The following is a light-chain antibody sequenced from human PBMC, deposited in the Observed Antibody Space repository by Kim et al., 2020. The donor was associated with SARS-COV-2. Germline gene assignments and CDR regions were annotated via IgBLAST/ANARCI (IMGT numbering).Light chain of an antibody. Sequence: IQMTQSPSSLSASVGDRVTITCRASQSISNYLNWYQQKPGKAPKVLIYAASILQTGVPSRFSGSGSGTDFTLTISSLQPEDFATYYCQQSCSNPPEYTFGRGTKLEI. V-gene: IGKV1-39*01. CDR1: QSISNY. J-gene: IGKJ2*01. CDR2: AAS. CDR3: QQSCSNPPEYT.